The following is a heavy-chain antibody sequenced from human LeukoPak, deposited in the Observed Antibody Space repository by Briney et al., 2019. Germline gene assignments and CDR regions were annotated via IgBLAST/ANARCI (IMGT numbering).Heavy chain of an antibody. V-gene: IGHV3-30*18. J-gene: IGHJ4*02. CDR2: ISYDGSDK. Sequence: GRSLRLSCAASGFTFSSYGMHWVRQAPGKGLDWVAVISYDGSDKYYADSVKGRFTISRDNSKNTLYLQMNSLRAEDTAVYYCAKAKAARAFDYWGQGTLVTVSS. CDR1: GFTFSSYG. CDR3: AKAKAARAFDY. D-gene: IGHD6-6*01.